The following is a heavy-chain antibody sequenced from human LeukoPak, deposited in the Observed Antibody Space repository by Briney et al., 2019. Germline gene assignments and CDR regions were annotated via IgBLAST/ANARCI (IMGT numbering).Heavy chain of an antibody. D-gene: IGHD3-10*01. CDR3: ARETSGSYYNFDY. J-gene: IGHJ4*02. Sequence: ASVKVSCKASGYAFTGYYMHWVRQAPGQGLEWMGRINPNSGGTNYAQKFQGRVTMTRDTSISTAYMELSRLRSDDTAVYYCARETSGSYYNFDYWGQGTLVTVSS. V-gene: IGHV1-2*06. CDR1: GYAFTGYY. CDR2: INPNSGGT.